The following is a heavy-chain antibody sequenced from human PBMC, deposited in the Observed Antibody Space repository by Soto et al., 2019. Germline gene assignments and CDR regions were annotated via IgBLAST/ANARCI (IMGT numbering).Heavy chain of an antibody. D-gene: IGHD2-15*01. J-gene: IGHJ4*02. CDR2: ISGSGGST. CDR1: GFTFSSYA. CDR3: AKASYCSGGSCYSFSLWMMDY. V-gene: IGHV3-23*01. Sequence: GGSLRLSCAASGFTFSSYAMSWVRQAPGKGLEWVSAISGSGGSTYYADSVKGRFTISRDNSKNTLYLQMNSLRAEDTAVYYCAKASYCSGGSCYSFSLWMMDYWGQGTLVTVSS.